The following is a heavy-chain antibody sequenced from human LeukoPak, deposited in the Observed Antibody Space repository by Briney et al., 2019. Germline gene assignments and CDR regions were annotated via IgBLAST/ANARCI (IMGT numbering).Heavy chain of an antibody. V-gene: IGHV3-33*06. J-gene: IGHJ4*02. CDR3: AKLPAATNYFDY. Sequence: GRSLRLSCAASGFTFSSYGMPWVRQAPGKGLEWVAVIWYDGSNKYYADSVKGRFTISRDNSKNTLYLQMNSLRAEDTAVYYCAKLPAATNYFDYWGQGTLVTVSS. CDR1: GFTFSSYG. D-gene: IGHD2-15*01. CDR2: IWYDGSNK.